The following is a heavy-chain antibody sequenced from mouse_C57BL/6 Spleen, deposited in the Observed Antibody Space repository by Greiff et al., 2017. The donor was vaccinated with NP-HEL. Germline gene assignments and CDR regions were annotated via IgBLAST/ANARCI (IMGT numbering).Heavy chain of an antibody. Sequence: QVQLQQPGAELVKPGASVKLSCKASGYTFTSYWMQWVKQRPGQGLEWIGEIDPSDSYTNYNQKFQGKATLTVDTSSSTAYMQLSSLTSEDSAVYYCARSITGTGGFDYWGQGTTLTVSS. V-gene: IGHV1-50*01. CDR1: GYTFTSYW. D-gene: IGHD4-1*01. CDR3: ARSITGTGGFDY. J-gene: IGHJ2*01. CDR2: IDPSDSYT.